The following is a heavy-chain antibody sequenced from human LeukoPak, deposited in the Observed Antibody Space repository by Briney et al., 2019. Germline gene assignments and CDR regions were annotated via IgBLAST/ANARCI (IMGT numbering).Heavy chain of an antibody. V-gene: IGHV4-59*01. CDR2: IYYSGST. CDR1: GGSISSYY. CDR3: ARSSGSYYFDY. J-gene: IGHJ4*02. D-gene: IGHD3-22*01. Sequence: PSETLSLTCPVSGGSISSYYWSWIRQPPGKGLEWMGYIYYSGSTNYNPSLKSRVTISVDTSKNHFSLKLSSVTAADTAVYYCARSSGSYYFDYWGQGTLVTVSS.